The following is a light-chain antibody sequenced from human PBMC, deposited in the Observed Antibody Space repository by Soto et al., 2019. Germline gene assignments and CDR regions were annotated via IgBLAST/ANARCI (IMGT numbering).Light chain of an antibody. CDR2: RNN. V-gene: IGLV1-47*01. J-gene: IGLJ3*02. CDR1: SSNIGSNY. CDR3: AAWDDSLSGWV. Sequence: QSVXTQPPSASGTXXXXXXXXXSGSSSNIGSNYVYWYQQLPGTAPKLLIYRNNQRPSGVPDRFSGSKSGTSASLAISGLRSEDEADYYCAAWDDSLSGWVFGGGTKLTVL.